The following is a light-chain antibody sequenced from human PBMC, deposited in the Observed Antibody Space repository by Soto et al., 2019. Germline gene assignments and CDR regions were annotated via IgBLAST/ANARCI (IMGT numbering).Light chain of an antibody. CDR1: SSDVGGYNY. Sequence: QSALTQPASVSGSPGQSISISCTGTSSDVGGYNYVSWYQQHPGKAPKLIIYEVTNRPPGVSNRFSGSKSGNTASLTISGLQAEDEADYYCVSYRSGTTLVFGGGTKATVL. V-gene: IGLV2-14*01. CDR3: VSYRSGTTLV. J-gene: IGLJ3*02. CDR2: EVT.